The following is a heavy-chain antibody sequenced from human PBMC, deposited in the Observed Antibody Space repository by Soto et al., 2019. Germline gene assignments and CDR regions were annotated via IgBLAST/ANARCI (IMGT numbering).Heavy chain of an antibody. CDR1: GFTFSSYA. CDR2: ISYDGSNK. Sequence: QVQLVESGGGVVQPGRSLRLSCAASGFTFSSYAMHWVRQAPGKGLEWVAVISYDGSNKYYADSVKGRFTISRDNSKNTLYLQMNSLRAEDTAVYYCARGGGLEWFNYYYGMDVWGQGTTVTVSS. J-gene: IGHJ6*02. D-gene: IGHD3-3*01. CDR3: ARGGGLEWFNYYYGMDV. V-gene: IGHV3-30-3*01.